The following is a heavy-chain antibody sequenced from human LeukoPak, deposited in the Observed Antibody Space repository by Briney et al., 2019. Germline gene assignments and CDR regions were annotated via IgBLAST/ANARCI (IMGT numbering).Heavy chain of an antibody. Sequence: GGSLRLSCVTSGFTFSRHSLSWVRQAPGKGLEWVSAISGSGGSTYYADSVKGRFTISRDNSKNTLYLQMNSLRADDSAIYYCAKDPITMVRGAVITGDYWGQGTLVTVSS. CDR3: AKDPITMVRGAVITGDY. CDR1: GFTFSRHS. J-gene: IGHJ4*02. CDR2: ISGSGGST. D-gene: IGHD3-10*01. V-gene: IGHV3-23*01.